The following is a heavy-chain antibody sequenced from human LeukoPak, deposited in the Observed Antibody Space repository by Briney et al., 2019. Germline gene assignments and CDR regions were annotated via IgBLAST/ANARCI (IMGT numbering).Heavy chain of an antibody. J-gene: IGHJ4*02. Sequence: PGGSLRLSCAASGFTFSSYSMNWVRQAPGKGLEWVSFISSSSSYIYYADSVKGRFTISRDNAKNSLYLQMNSLRAEDTAVYYCATFNYYDSSGYYYAGDYWGQGTLVTVSS. CDR3: ATFNYYDSSGYYYAGDY. CDR1: GFTFSSYS. CDR2: ISSSSSYI. D-gene: IGHD3-22*01. V-gene: IGHV3-21*01.